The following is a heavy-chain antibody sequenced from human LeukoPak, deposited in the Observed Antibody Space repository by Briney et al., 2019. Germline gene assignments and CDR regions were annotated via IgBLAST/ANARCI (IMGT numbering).Heavy chain of an antibody. CDR2: ISPRGETI. CDR3: ARVDGPTVFVYYLDF. J-gene: IGHJ4*02. CDR1: GFVFSSRG. D-gene: IGHD3-10*02. Sequence: GGSLRLSCVTSGFVFSSRGMVWARQAPGNGLERVSYISPRGETIYYADSVEGRFTVSRDNAKSSMFLQMESLRVEDTAKYYCARVDGPTVFVYYLDFWGQGTLATVSS. V-gene: IGHV3-48*01.